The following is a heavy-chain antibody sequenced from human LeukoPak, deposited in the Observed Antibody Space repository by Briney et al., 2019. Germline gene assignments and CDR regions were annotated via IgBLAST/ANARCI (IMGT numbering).Heavy chain of an antibody. CDR2: IYTSGST. D-gene: IGHD3-10*01. CDR3: ARDPGYYGSGSRGAFDS. J-gene: IGHJ4*02. V-gene: IGHV4-4*07. CDR1: GGSISSYY. Sequence: SETLSLTCTVFGGSISSYYWSWIRQPAGRGLEWIGRIYTSGSTNYNPSLKSRVTMSVDTSRNQFSLKLSSVTAADTAVYYCARDPGYYGSGSRGAFDSWGQGTLVTVSS.